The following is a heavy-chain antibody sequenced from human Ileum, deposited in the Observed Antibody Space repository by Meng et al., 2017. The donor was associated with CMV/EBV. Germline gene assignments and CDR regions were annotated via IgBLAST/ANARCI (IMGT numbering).Heavy chain of an antibody. J-gene: IGHJ6*02. D-gene: IGHD2-2*01. CDR2: IIPILGIA. CDR3: ARDEGYCSSTSCYSPYYYGMDV. CDR1: GGTFSSYA. Sequence: SVKVSCKASGGTFSSYAISWVRQAPGQGLEWMGGIIPILGIANYAQKFQGRVTITADKSTSTAYMELSSLRSEDTAVYYCARDEGYCSSTSCYSPYYYGMDVWGQGTTVTVS. V-gene: IGHV1-69*10.